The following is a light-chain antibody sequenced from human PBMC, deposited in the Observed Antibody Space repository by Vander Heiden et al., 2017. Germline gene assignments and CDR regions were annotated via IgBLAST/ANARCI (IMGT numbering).Light chain of an antibody. V-gene: IGKV3-20*01. CDR3: QQYGSSPHVT. CDR1: QSVTSSY. J-gene: IGKJ5*01. Sequence: EIVLTQSPGTLSLSPGESATLSCRASQSVTSSYLAWYQQKPGQAPRLLIFGASSRATGIPDRFSGSGSGTDFTLTISRLEPEDFAVYYCQQYGSSPHVTFGQGTRLENK. CDR2: GAS.